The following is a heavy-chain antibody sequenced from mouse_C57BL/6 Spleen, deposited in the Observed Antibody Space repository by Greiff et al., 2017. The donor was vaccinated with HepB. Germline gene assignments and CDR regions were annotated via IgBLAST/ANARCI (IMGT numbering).Heavy chain of an antibody. CDR1: GYTFTDYY. D-gene: IGHD6-1*01. J-gene: IGHJ2*01. CDR2: LNPYNGGT. V-gene: IGHV1-19*01. Sequence: VQLQQSGPVLVKPGASVKMSCKASGYTFTDYYMNWVKQSHGKSLEWIGVLNPYNGGTRYNQKFKGKSTLTVDKSYSTAYMELHSLTSEASAVYYCSRWPLRGVDYWGQGTTLTVSS. CDR3: SRWPLRGVDY.